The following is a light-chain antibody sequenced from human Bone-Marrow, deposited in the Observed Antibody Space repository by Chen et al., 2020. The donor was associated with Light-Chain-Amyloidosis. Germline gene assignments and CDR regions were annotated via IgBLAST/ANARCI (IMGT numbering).Light chain of an antibody. CDR3: QQYGTSPLT. CDR1: RSFAKDY. Sequence: EIVFTQSPGTLSLSPGERATLSCRASRSFAKDYLAWFKQKPGQALRVLISDASHRATGIQDRFSGSGSGTDFTLTINRLEPEDFAMYYCQQYGTSPLTFGGGTKGEIK. J-gene: IGKJ4*01. V-gene: IGKV3-20*01. CDR2: DAS.